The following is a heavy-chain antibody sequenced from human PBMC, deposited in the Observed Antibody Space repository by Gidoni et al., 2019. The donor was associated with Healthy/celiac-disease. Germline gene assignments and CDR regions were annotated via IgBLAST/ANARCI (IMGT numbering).Heavy chain of an antibody. CDR2: IYYSGST. Sequence: QVQLQESGPGLVKPSETLSLTCTVSGGSISSYYWSWIRQPPGKGLEWIGYIYYSGSTNYNPSLKSRVTISVDTSKNQFSLKLSSVTAADTAVYYCARLGEWFDPWGQGTLVTVSS. V-gene: IGHV4-59*08. J-gene: IGHJ5*02. CDR3: ARLGEWFDP. D-gene: IGHD3-10*01. CDR1: GGSISSYY.